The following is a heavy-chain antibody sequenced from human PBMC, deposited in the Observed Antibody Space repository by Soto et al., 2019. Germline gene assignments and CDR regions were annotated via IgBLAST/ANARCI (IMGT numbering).Heavy chain of an antibody. V-gene: IGHV3-7*01. CDR3: ARDLPQFDY. Sequence: GGSLRLSCAASGFTFRTYWMSWVRQAPGKGLEWVASIKQDGSEKYYVDSLKGRFTISRDNAKNSLFLQMNSLRVEDTALYYCARDLPQFDYWGQGTLVTVSS. CDR1: GFTFRTYW. CDR2: IKQDGSEK. J-gene: IGHJ4*02.